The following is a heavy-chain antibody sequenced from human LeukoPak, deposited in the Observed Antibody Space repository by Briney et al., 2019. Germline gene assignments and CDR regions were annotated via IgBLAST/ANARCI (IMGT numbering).Heavy chain of an antibody. CDR2: IYYSGST. D-gene: IGHD5-12*01. CDR1: GGSISSYY. CDR3: AAQDIVATIDY. Sequence: SETLSLTCTVSGGSISSYYWSWIRQPPGKGLEWIGYIYYSGSTNYNPSLKSRVTISVDTSKNQFSLKLSSVTAADTAVYYCAAQDIVATIDYWGQGTLVTVSS. V-gene: IGHV4-59*08. J-gene: IGHJ4*02.